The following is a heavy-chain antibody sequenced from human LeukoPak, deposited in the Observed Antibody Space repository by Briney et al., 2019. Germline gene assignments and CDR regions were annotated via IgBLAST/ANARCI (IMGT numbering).Heavy chain of an antibody. D-gene: IGHD3-22*01. V-gene: IGHV4-39*07. CDR3: ARAKRDYFENSGYESYYNFMDV. CDR1: GGSISSSSYY. J-gene: IGHJ6*03. Sequence: PSETLSLTCTVSGGSISSSSYYWGWIRQPPGKGLEWIGSIYYSGSTYYNPSLKSRVPISVATSKNQFSLKLRSAPAADTAVYYCARAKRDYFENSGYESYYNFMDVWGKGTTVTVSS. CDR2: IYYSGST.